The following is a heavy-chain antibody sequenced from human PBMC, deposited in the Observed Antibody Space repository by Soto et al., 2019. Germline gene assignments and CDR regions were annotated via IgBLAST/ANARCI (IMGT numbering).Heavy chain of an antibody. Sequence: ASVKVSCKASGYTFTTYGISWVRQAPGQGLEWMGWISPYNGTTKYAEKFQGEMTMTTDTATSTAYMDLRSLRSDDTAVYYCARDGERDTGLNFYYYLHGMDAWGQWTRVTVSS. CDR1: GYTFTTYG. CDR3: ARDGERDTGLNFYYYLHGMDA. D-gene: IGHD1-1*01. J-gene: IGHJ6*02. CDR2: ISPYNGTT. V-gene: IGHV1-18*04.